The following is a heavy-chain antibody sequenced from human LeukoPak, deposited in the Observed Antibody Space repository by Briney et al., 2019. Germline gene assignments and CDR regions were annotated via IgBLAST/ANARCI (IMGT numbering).Heavy chain of an antibody. CDR2: IESKTDGGTT. CDR1: GFSFSDAW. D-gene: IGHD3-10*01. J-gene: IGHJ4*02. CDR3: TTYGSGRKFGY. Sequence: GSLRLSCAASGFSFSDAWMSWVRQIPGKGLEWVGRIESKTDGGTTDYAAPVKGRFTISRDDSTNTLYLQMNSLKSEDTAVYYCTTYGSGRKFGYWGQGILVTVSS. V-gene: IGHV3-15*04.